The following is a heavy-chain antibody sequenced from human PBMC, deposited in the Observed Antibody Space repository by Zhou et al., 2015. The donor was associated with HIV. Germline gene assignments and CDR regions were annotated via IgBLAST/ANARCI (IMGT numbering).Heavy chain of an antibody. Sequence: QVQLVQSGAEVKKPGSSVKVSCKASGGTFSSYAISWVRQAPGQGLEWMGGIIPIFGTANYAQKFQGRVTITADESTSTAYMELSSLRSEDTAVYYCARSGGPQDIVVVVADRGDYFDYWGQGTLVTVSS. CDR3: ARSGGPQDIVVVVADRGDYFDY. CDR1: GGTFSSYA. D-gene: IGHD2-15*01. CDR2: IIPIFGTA. V-gene: IGHV1-69*12. J-gene: IGHJ4*02.